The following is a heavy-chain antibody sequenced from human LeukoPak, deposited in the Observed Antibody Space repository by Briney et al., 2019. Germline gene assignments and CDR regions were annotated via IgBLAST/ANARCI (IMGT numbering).Heavy chain of an antibody. J-gene: IGHJ4*02. CDR1: GFSFNNYA. V-gene: IGHV3-23*01. CDR2: LSGSGGST. Sequence: GGSLRLSCVGSGFSFNNYAMSWVRQAPGKGLEWVSSLSGSGGSTQYADSVKGRFSISRDKSKNTLYLQMNSLRAEDTAVYYCAKDRDYGRYQFDYWGQGTLVTVSS. D-gene: IGHD4/OR15-4a*01. CDR3: AKDRDYGRYQFDY.